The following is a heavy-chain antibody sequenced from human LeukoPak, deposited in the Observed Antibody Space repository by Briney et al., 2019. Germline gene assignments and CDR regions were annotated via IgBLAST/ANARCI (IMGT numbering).Heavy chain of an antibody. CDR3: AIRLTLYYYMYV. CDR2: INHSGST. V-gene: IGHV4-34*01. CDR1: SGSLSVYY. D-gene: IGHD3-16*01. Sequence: SETLSLTCVVSSGSLSVYYGSWIRQSPGKGLEWIGEINHSGSTNYNPSLKSRVTISVDTSKNQFSLKLSSVTAADTAVDYCAIRLTLYYYMYVWGKGTTVTVSS. J-gene: IGHJ6*03.